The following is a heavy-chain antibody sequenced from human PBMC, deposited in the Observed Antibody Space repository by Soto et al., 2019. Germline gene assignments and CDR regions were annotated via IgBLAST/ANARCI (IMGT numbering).Heavy chain of an antibody. D-gene: IGHD2-15*01. V-gene: IGHV3-30*18. J-gene: IGHJ6*02. Sequence: GGSLRLSCAASGFICSCYGMHWVRPAPGKGLVGVAVISYDESTKYYADSVKGRFSLSRDKSKNTLFLQMTSLRAEDTAGYYCAKDIGYCSGVDCYPGPGEGRVYFGLDVWGQGTTVTVSS. CDR1: GFICSCYG. CDR3: AKDIGYCSGVDCYPGPGEGRVYFGLDV. CDR2: ISYDESTK.